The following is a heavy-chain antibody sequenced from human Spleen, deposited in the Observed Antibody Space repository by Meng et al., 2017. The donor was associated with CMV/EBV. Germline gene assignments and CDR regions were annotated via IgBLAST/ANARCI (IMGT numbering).Heavy chain of an antibody. J-gene: IGHJ5*02. D-gene: IGHD1-26*01. Sequence: QLQLQQWCAGLLKPSETLSLTCAVYGGSFSGYYWSWIRQPPGKGLEWIGSIYYSGSTYYNPSLESRVTISVDTSKNQFSLKLSSVTAADTAVYYCARWGKPYSGSWTWGQGTLVTVSS. CDR3: ARWGKPYSGSWT. CDR1: GGSFSGYY. V-gene: IGHV4-34*01. CDR2: IYYSGST.